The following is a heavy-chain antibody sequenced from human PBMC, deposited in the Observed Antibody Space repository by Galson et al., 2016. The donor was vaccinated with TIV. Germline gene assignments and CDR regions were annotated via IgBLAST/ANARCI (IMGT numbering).Heavy chain of an antibody. D-gene: IGHD4-17*01. V-gene: IGHV1-8*02. CDR1: GYTFTSYD. CDR2: MNPNSGNT. J-gene: IGHJ4*02. Sequence: SVKVSCKASGYTFTSYDINWVRQATGQGLEWKGWMNPNSGNTGYAQKFRGRVTMTRNTSVRTAYMELSSLRSEDTAVYYCARSGDYGEYWGQGQLVTVSS. CDR3: ARSGDYGEY.